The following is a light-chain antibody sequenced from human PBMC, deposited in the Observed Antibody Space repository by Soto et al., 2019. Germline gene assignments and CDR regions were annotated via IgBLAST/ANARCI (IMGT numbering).Light chain of an antibody. Sequence: QSALTQPRSVSGSPGQSVTFSCTGTSSDVGAYNYVSWYQQHPGKAPKLMIYDVSKRPSGVPDRFFGSKSGNTASLTISGLQAEDEADYYCCSYAATLYVFGTGTKVTVL. CDR2: DVS. CDR1: SSDVGAYNY. V-gene: IGLV2-11*01. CDR3: CSYAATLYV. J-gene: IGLJ1*01.